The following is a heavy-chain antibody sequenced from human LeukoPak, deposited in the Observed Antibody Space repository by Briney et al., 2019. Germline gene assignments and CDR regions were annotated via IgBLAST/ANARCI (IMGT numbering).Heavy chain of an antibody. D-gene: IGHD5-18*01. CDR2: ISYDGSNK. CDR1: GFTFSSYA. J-gene: IGHJ4*02. CDR3: ARVRGSLFSEGYSYGYGSDY. V-gene: IGHV3-30-3*01. Sequence: PGRSLRLSCAASGFTFSSYAMHWVRQAPGKGLEWVAVISYDGSNKYYADSVKGRFTISRDNSKNTLYLQMNSLRAEDTAVYYCARVRGSLFSEGYSYGYGSDYWGQGTLVTVSS.